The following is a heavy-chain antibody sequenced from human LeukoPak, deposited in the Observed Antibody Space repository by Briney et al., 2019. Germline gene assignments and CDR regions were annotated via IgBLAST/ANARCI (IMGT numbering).Heavy chain of an antibody. V-gene: IGHV4-59*11. CDR3: ARARDPSNSWYFDY. J-gene: IGHJ4*02. D-gene: IGHD6-13*01. Sequence: KSSETLSLTCTVSGASISSHCWNWIRQPPGKGLEWIGFIHNSGSTNSNASLKSRVTISIDTSRSQFSLKLSSVSAADTAVYYCARARDPSNSWYFDYWGQGTLVTVSS. CDR2: IHNSGST. CDR1: GASISSHC.